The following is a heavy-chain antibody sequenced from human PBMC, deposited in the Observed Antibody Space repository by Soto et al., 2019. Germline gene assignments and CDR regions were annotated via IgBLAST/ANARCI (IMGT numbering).Heavy chain of an antibody. V-gene: IGHV3-30*03. Sequence: HPGGSLRLSCAASGFTFSSYGMHWVRQAPGKGLEWVAVISYDGSNKYYADSVKGRFTISRDNSKNTLYLQMNSLRAEDTAVYYCAYTYSSILRPQFDYWGQGTLVTVSS. CDR3: AYTYSSILRPQFDY. D-gene: IGHD6-19*01. CDR2: ISYDGSNK. J-gene: IGHJ4*02. CDR1: GFTFSSYG.